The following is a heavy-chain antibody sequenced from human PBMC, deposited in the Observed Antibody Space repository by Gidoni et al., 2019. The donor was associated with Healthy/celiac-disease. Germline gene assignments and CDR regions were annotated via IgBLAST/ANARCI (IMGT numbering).Heavy chain of an antibody. D-gene: IGHD6-19*01. J-gene: IGHJ4*02. V-gene: IGHV3-74*01. CDR1: GFTFSLYE. CDR2: IDSYGSRT. Sequence: EVQLVESGGGLVQPGGSLRLSCAASGFTFSLYEIHWVRQAPGKGLVWVSYIDSYGSRTTYAESVKGRFTISRDNAKNTLYLQMSSLRAEDTAVYYCARGNSGFDYWGQGTLVTVSS. CDR3: ARGNSGFDY.